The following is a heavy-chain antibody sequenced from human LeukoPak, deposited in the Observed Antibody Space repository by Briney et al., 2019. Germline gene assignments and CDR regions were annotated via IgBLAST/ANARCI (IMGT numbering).Heavy chain of an antibody. V-gene: IGHV3-30*18. CDR2: ISSDGTNK. Sequence: TGGSLRLSCTTSGFSFSNYDIHWVRQAPGKGLEWVAVISSDGTNKYYADSVKGRFTISRDNSKNTLYLQMNRLRDEDTAVYYCAKERCSGGSCYSAGEYFDYWGQGTPVTVSS. CDR1: GFSFSNYD. J-gene: IGHJ4*02. CDR3: AKERCSGGSCYSAGEYFDY. D-gene: IGHD2-15*01.